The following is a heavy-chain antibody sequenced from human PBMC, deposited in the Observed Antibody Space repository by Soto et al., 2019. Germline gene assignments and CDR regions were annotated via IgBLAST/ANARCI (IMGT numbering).Heavy chain of an antibody. D-gene: IGHD2-21*02. Sequence: GEFLKISCKGSGYNFSTSWIAWVRQVPGEGLEWMGIIFPDDFDTRYSPSFKGQATISVDKSINTAYLQWSGLKASDTAMYFCARALRDYYYFGLDAWGQGTTVTVSS. CDR1: GYNFSTSW. CDR3: ARALRDYYYFGLDA. V-gene: IGHV5-51*01. CDR2: IFPDDFDT. J-gene: IGHJ6*02.